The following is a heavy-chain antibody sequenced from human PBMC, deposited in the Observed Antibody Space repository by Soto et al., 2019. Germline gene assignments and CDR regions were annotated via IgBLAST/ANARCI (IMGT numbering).Heavy chain of an antibody. J-gene: IGHJ6*03. Sequence: ETLSLTCAVYGGSFSGYYWSWIRQPPGKGLEWIGEINHSGSTNYNPSLKSRVTISVDTSKNQFSLKLSSVTAADTAVYYCARGSEARMDYYYYMDVWGKGTTV. CDR3: ARGSEARMDYYYYMDV. CDR2: INHSGST. V-gene: IGHV4-34*01. CDR1: GGSFSGYY. D-gene: IGHD2-2*03.